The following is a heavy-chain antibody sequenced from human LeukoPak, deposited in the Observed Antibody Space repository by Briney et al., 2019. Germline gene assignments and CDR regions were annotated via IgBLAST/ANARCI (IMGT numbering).Heavy chain of an antibody. Sequence: GGSLRLSCAASAFTFSDYWMTWVRQAPGKGLERVSNIKEVGREKYYVDSVKGRFTISRDNAKNSLYLQMNSLRAKDTAVYYCARGAPYSSGWYEDYYFDYWGQGALVTVSS. CDR1: AFTFSDYW. J-gene: IGHJ4*02. CDR2: IKEVGREK. D-gene: IGHD6-19*01. V-gene: IGHV3-7*01. CDR3: ARGAPYSSGWYEDYYFDY.